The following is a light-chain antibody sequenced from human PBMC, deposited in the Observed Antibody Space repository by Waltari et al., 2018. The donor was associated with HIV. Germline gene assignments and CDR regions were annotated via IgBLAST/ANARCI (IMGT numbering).Light chain of an antibody. CDR2: KDT. Sequence: SYELTQPPSVSVSPGQTARITCSGHALPNQYDHWYQRKPGQAPVWVIVKDTERPSGIPDRFSGSSSGTIVTLTISGVQAEDEADYYCQSADNTAIYWVFGGGTKQTVL. CDR3: QSADNTAIYWV. CDR1: ALPNQY. J-gene: IGLJ3*02. V-gene: IGLV3-25*03.